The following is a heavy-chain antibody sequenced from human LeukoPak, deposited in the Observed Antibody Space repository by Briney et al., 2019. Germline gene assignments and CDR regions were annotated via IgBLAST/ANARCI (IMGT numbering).Heavy chain of an antibody. CDR1: GYTFTSYG. J-gene: IGHJ3*02. Sequence: ASVKVSCKASGYTFTSYGISWVRQAPGQGLEWMGWISAYNGNTNYAQKLQGRVTMTTDTSTSTAYMELRSLRSDDTAVYYCATSNCTNGVCYIGLDAFDIWGQGTMVTVSS. V-gene: IGHV1-18*01. CDR2: ISAYNGNT. CDR3: ATSNCTNGVCYIGLDAFDI. D-gene: IGHD2-8*01.